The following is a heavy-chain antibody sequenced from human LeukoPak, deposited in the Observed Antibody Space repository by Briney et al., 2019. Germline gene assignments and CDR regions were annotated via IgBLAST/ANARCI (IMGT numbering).Heavy chain of an antibody. CDR2: IKQDGSRK. CDR3: ARVPPVNRDTSAYRPLDY. V-gene: IGHV3-7*01. CDR1: GVTFSSSW. J-gene: IGHJ4*02. Sequence: PGGSLRLSCAASGVTFSSSWMSWVRQAPGKGLEWVANIKQDGSRKLYVDSVQGRFTISRDNAQNSLYLQMNSLRAEDTAVYYCARVPPVNRDTSAYRPLDYWGQGTLVTVSS. D-gene: IGHD3-22*01.